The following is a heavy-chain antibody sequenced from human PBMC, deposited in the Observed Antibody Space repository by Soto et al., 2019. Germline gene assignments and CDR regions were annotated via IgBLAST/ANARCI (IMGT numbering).Heavy chain of an antibody. D-gene: IGHD1-1*01. V-gene: IGHV4-31*03. CDR1: GGSISIGGYH. CDR3: ARHDAPTWFDP. J-gene: IGHJ5*02. Sequence: QVQLQESGPGLVKASQTLSLTCTVSGGSISIGGYHWSWIRQFPGKGLEWIGFIYYSGSPFYNPSLQSRVTISVDTSKNQFSLKLSSVTAADTAVYYCARHDAPTWFDPWGQGTLVTVSS. CDR2: IYYSGSP.